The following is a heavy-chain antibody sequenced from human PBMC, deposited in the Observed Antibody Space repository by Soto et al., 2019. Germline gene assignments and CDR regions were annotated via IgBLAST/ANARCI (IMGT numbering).Heavy chain of an antibody. CDR1: GGSFSTYY. J-gene: IGHJ3*02. CDR2: INHNGNN. V-gene: IGHV4-34*01. D-gene: IGHD3-9*01. CDR3: ARGGSNDWQVAFDI. Sequence: NPSETLSLTCVVSGGSFSTYYYSWIRQSPGKGLEWIGGINHNGNNNYSPSLKSRVTMSLDTSKSQFSLKLTPVTAADTAVYYCARGGSNDWQVAFDIWGQGTMVTVSS.